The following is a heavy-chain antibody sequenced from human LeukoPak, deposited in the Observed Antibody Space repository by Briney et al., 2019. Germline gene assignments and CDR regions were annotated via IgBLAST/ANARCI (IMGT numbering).Heavy chain of an antibody. V-gene: IGHV3-30-3*01. CDR1: GFTFSSYA. J-gene: IGHJ4*02. Sequence: QPGGSLRLSCAASGFTFSSYAMHWVRQAPGKGLEWVAVISYDGSNKYYADSVKGRFTTSRDNSKNTLYLQMNSLRAEDTAVYYCAASSLIAVAGTDYWGQGTLVTVSS. CDR3: AASSLIAVAGTDY. CDR2: ISYDGSNK. D-gene: IGHD6-19*01.